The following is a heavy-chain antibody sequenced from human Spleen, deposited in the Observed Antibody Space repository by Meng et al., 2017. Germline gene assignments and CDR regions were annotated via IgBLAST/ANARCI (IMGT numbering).Heavy chain of an antibody. J-gene: IGHJ4*02. Sequence: QVRQQGWGAGLLKPSGTLSLTCVVSGGSFSDYYWSWIRQPPGKGLEWIGEINHSGSTNYNPSLESRATISVDTSQNNLSLKLSSVTAADSAVYYCARGPTTMAHDFDYWGQGTLVTVSS. CDR3: ARGPTTMAHDFDY. CDR2: INHSGST. CDR1: GGSFSDYY. D-gene: IGHD4-11*01. V-gene: IGHV4-34*01.